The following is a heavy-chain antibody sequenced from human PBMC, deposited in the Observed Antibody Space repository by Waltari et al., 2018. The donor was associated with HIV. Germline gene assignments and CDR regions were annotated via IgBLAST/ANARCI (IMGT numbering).Heavy chain of an antibody. CDR2: IFPGDSDT. Sequence: EVQLVQSGAEVKEPGESLRISCQVSGYNFTIFWIAWLRQMPGKGLEWMGIIFPGDSDTRYSPSFQGQVTISADKSITTAYLQWTTLRASDTAMYYCARGAVRSTLFYFDFWAQGTLVTVSS. V-gene: IGHV5-51*03. D-gene: IGHD2-15*01. CDR3: ARGAVRSTLFYFDF. J-gene: IGHJ4*02. CDR1: GYNFTIFW.